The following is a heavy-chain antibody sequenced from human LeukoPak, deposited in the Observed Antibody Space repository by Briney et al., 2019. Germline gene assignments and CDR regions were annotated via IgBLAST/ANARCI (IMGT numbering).Heavy chain of an antibody. Sequence: GASVKVSCKASGGTFSSYAINGVRQAPGQGLEWMGGIIPIFGTANYAQKFQGRVTITTDESTSTAYMELSSLRSEDTAVYYCARVPHCSSTSCYEDRGYYFDYWGQGTLVTVSS. CDR3: ARVPHCSSTSCYEDRGYYFDY. D-gene: IGHD2-2*01. V-gene: IGHV1-69*05. J-gene: IGHJ4*02. CDR1: GGTFSSYA. CDR2: IIPIFGTA.